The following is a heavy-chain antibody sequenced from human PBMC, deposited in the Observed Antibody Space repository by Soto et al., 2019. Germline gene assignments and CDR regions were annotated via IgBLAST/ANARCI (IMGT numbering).Heavy chain of an antibody. D-gene: IGHD6-13*01. CDR1: GFTFSSYG. CDR3: AKSFIAAAGKEGYFDY. V-gene: IGHV3-30*18. CDR2: ISYDGSNK. Sequence: TGGSLRLSCAASGFTFSSYGMHWVRQAPGKGLEWVAVISYDGSNKYYADSVKGRFTISRDNSKNTLYLQMNSLRAEDTAVYYCAKSFIAAAGKEGYFDYWGQGTLVTVSS. J-gene: IGHJ4*02.